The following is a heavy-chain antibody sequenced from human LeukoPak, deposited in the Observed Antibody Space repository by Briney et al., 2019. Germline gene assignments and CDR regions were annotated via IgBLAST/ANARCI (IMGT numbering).Heavy chain of an antibody. D-gene: IGHD3-22*01. CDR3: ARSPRRPYYYDSSGLLDY. CDR1: GFTVSSNY. CDR2: IYSGGST. Sequence: GGSLRLSCAASGFTVSSNYMSWVRQATGKGLEGVSVIYSGGSTYYSDSVKGGINISRDNSKNTLYLQMNSLRAEDTAVYYCARSPRRPYYYDSSGLLDYWGQGTLVTVSS. J-gene: IGHJ4*02. V-gene: IGHV3-53*01.